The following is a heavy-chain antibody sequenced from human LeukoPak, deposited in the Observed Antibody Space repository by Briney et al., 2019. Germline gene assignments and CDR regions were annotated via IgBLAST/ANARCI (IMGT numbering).Heavy chain of an antibody. CDR2: IYHSGST. CDR3: ASRTTYSSGWYRFNNWFDP. CDR1: GGSISSSNW. D-gene: IGHD6-19*01. Sequence: SETLSLTCAVSGGSISSSNWWSWVRQPPGKGLEWIGEIYHSGSTNYNPSLKSRVTISVDKSKNQFSLKLSSVTAADTAVYYCASRTTYSSGWYRFNNWFDPWGQGTLVTVSS. J-gene: IGHJ5*02. V-gene: IGHV4-4*02.